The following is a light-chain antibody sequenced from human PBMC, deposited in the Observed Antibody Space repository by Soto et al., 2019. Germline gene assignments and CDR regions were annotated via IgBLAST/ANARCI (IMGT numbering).Light chain of an antibody. Sequence: QPVLTQSPSASASLGASVKLTCTLSSGHSSYAIAWHQQQPEKGPRYLMKLNSDGSPSKGDGIPDRFSGSSSGAERYLTISSLQSEDEADYYCQTWGTGIVVFGGGTKVTVL. CDR1: SGHSSYA. V-gene: IGLV4-69*01. CDR2: LNSDGSP. J-gene: IGLJ2*01. CDR3: QTWGTGIVV.